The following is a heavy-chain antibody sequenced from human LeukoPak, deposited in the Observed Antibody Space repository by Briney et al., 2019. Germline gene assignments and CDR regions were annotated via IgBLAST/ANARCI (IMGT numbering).Heavy chain of an antibody. J-gene: IGHJ3*02. D-gene: IGHD3-9*01. CDR1: GFTFRNYG. CDR3: AKVRYFGPSAFDI. Sequence: PGGSLRLSCAASGFTFRNYGMHWVRQAPGKGLDWVAVISYDGSNKYYADSVKGRFTISRDNSKNTLYLQMNSLRAEDTAVYYCAKVRYFGPSAFDIWAQGPMVTVSS. V-gene: IGHV3-30*18. CDR2: ISYDGSNK.